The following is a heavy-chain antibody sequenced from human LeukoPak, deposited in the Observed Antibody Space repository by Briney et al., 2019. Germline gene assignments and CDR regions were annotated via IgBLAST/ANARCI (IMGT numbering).Heavy chain of an antibody. J-gene: IGHJ4*02. CDR3: ARDYGRPGRLDY. CDR2: IGAYNGKT. D-gene: IGHD4-17*01. V-gene: IGHV1-18*01. CDR1: GYTFSSYA. Sequence: GASVKVSCKASGYTFSSYAISWVRQAPGQGLQWMGWIGAYNGKTNYAQKVQGRVTMTTDTSTSTAHMELRSLRSDDTAVYYCARDYGRPGRLDYWGQGTLVTVSS.